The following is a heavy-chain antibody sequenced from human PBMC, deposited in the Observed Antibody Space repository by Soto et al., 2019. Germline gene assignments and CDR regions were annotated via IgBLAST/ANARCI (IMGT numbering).Heavy chain of an antibody. D-gene: IGHD2-21*01. V-gene: IGHV2-5*02. CDR2: IYWDDDQ. CDR3: AHAYGGTSWPNDAFDF. J-gene: IGHJ3*01. CDR1: GFSLSGDGVG. Sequence: QITLKESGPTLVKPTQTLTLTCTVSGFSLSGDGVGVGWIRQPPGKALEWLALIYWDDDQRYSPSLRTRLTITNDTSKNQVVLTMTNIDPVDTAIYYCAHAYGGTSWPNDAFDFWGLGTVVTVSS.